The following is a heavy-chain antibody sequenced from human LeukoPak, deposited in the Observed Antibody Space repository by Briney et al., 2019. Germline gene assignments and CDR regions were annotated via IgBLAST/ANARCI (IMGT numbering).Heavy chain of an antibody. V-gene: IGHV5-51*01. Sequence: GESLKISCKGSGYSFTIYWIGWVRQMPGKGLEWMGIIYPGDSDTRYIPSFQGQVTISADKSISTTYLQWSSLKASDTAMYYCARLSGRYCSGGSCHNWFDPWGQGTLVTVSS. CDR2: IYPGDSDT. CDR1: GYSFTIYW. CDR3: ARLSGRYCSGGSCHNWFDP. D-gene: IGHD2-15*01. J-gene: IGHJ5*02.